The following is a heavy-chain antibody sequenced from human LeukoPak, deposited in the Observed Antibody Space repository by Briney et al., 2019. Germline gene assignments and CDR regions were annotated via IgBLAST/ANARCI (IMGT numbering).Heavy chain of an antibody. V-gene: IGHV3-74*01. Sequence: GGSLRLSCAASGFTFSSYWMHWVRQAPGKGLVWVSRINSDGSSTSYADSVKGRFTISRDNAKNTLYLQMNSLRAEDTAVYYCARVHAIKGYYYGMDVWGQGTTVTVSS. J-gene: IGHJ6*02. CDR1: GFTFSSYW. CDR3: ARVHAIKGYYYGMDV. CDR2: INSDGSST.